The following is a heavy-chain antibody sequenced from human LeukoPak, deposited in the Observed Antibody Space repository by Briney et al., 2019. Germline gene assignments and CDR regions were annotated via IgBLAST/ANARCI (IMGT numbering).Heavy chain of an antibody. CDR1: GFTFSSYW. CDR3: AGGSGWIFDH. Sequence: GGSLRLSCAASGFTFSSYWMNWVRQAPGKGLEWVANIIQDGSEKNYVDSVKGRFTISRDNAKNALYLQMNNLRAEDTAVYYCAGGSGWIFDHWGQGTLVTVSS. J-gene: IGHJ4*02. V-gene: IGHV3-7*01. D-gene: IGHD6-19*01. CDR2: IIQDGSEK.